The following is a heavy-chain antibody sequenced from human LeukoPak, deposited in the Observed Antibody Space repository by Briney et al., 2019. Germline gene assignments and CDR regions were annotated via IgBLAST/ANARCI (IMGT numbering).Heavy chain of an antibody. D-gene: IGHD3-10*01. CDR3: AKDGGTMVRGVIRYYGMDV. CDR1: GFTFDDYA. V-gene: IGHV3-9*01. Sequence: PGGSLRLSCAASGFTFDDYAMHWVRQAPGKGLEWVSGISWNSGSIGYADSVKGRFTISRDNAKNSLYLQMNSLRAEDTALYYCAKDGGTMVRGVIRYYGMDVWGQGTTVTVSS. J-gene: IGHJ6*02. CDR2: ISWNSGSI.